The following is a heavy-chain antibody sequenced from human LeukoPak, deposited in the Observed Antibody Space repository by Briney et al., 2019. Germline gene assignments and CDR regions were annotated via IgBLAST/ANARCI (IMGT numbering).Heavy chain of an antibody. CDR3: ARAARPRYYYYGMDV. V-gene: IGHV1-3*01. CDR2: INAGNGNT. J-gene: IGHJ6*02. D-gene: IGHD6-6*01. CDR1: GYTFTSYA. Sequence: ASVKVSCKASGYTFTSYAMHWVRRAPGQRLEWMGWINAGNGNTKYSQKFQGRVTITADESTSTAYMELSSLRSEDTAVYHCARAARPRYYYYGMDVWGQGTTVTVSS.